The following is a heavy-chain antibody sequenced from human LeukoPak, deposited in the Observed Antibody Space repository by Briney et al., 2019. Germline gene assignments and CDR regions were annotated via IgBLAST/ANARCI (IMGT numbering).Heavy chain of an antibody. CDR1: GGSFSGYY. J-gene: IGHJ4*02. Sequence: PSETLSLTCAVYGGSFSGYYWSWIRQPPGKGLEWIGEINHSGSTNYNPSLKSRVTISVDTSKNQFSLKLSSVTAADTAVYYCARFVLTGYYMGYFDYWGRGTLVTVSS. D-gene: IGHD3-9*01. CDR2: INHSGST. V-gene: IGHV4-34*01. CDR3: ARFVLTGYYMGYFDY.